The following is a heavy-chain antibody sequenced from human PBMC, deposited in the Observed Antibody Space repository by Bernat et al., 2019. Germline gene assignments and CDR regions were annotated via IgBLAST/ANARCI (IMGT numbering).Heavy chain of an antibody. J-gene: IGHJ3*02. CDR3: ARGYDLDAFDI. Sequence: QVQLVESGGGVVQPGRSLRLSCAASGFTFSSYAMHWVRQAPGKGLEWVAVISYDGSNKYYADSVKGRFPITRDNSKNTLYLQMNSLRAEDTAVYYCARGYDLDAFDIWGQGTMVTVSS. V-gene: IGHV3-30-3*01. D-gene: IGHD2-15*01. CDR2: ISYDGSNK. CDR1: GFTFSSYA.